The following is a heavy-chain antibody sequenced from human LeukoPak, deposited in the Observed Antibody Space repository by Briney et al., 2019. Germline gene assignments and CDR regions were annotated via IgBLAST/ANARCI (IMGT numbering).Heavy chain of an antibody. CDR3: ARELYDFWSGYYYGPSYNWFDP. J-gene: IGHJ5*02. CDR1: GGSISSGSYY. V-gene: IGHV4-61*02. CDR2: IYTSGST. D-gene: IGHD3-3*01. Sequence: SQTLSLTCTVSGGSISSGSYYWSWIRQPAGKGLEWIGRIYTSGSTNYNPSPKSRVTISVDTSKNQFSLKLSSVTAADTAVYYCARELYDFWSGYYYGPSYNWFDPWGQGTLVTVSS.